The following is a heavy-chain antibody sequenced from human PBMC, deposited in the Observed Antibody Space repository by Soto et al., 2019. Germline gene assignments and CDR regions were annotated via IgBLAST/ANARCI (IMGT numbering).Heavy chain of an antibody. J-gene: IGHJ4*02. V-gene: IGHV4-59*01. Sequence: SETKSHTNTVSGGYISTFYWSLLRQKQGKGLEWIGYVYYSGSTNYNPSLKSRVTISVDTSKNQFSLKLSSVTAADTAVYYCAGTSTVTTMDDWGQGTLVTFSS. CDR2: VYYSGST. CDR1: GGYISTFY. CDR3: AGTSTVTTMDD. D-gene: IGHD4-17*01.